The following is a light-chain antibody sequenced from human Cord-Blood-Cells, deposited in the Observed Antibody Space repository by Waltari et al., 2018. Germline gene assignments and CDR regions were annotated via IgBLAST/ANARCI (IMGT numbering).Light chain of an antibody. CDR3: QAWDSSTDVV. CDR1: KLGDKY. J-gene: IGLJ2*01. V-gene: IGLV3-1*01. CDR2: QYS. Sequence: SYELTQPPSVSVSPGQTASITCSGDKLGDKYACWYQQKPGQSPVLVIYQYSKRPSGIPARFAGCNSGNTATLTISGTQAMEEADYYCQAWDSSTDVVFGGGTKLTVL.